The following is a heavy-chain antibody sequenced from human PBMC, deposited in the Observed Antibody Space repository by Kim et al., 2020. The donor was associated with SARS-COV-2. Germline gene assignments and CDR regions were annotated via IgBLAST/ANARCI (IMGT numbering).Heavy chain of an antibody. D-gene: IGHD5-18*01. Sequence: GGFLRLSCAASGFTFSSYGMHWVRQAPGKGLEWVAVIWYDGSNKYYADSVKGRFTISRDNSKNTLYLQMNSLRAEDTAVYYCVRDGRITAMVRVLAYGMDVWGQGTWVTVSS. CDR3: VRDGRITAMVRVLAYGMDV. CDR1: GFTFSSYG. J-gene: IGHJ6*02. V-gene: IGHV3-33*01. CDR2: IWYDGSNK.